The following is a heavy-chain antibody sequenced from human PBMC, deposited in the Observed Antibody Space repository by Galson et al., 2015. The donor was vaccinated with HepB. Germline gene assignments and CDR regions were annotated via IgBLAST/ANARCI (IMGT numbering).Heavy chain of an antibody. CDR3: ARDTRQAPYYYYYYMDV. Sequence: SVKVSCKASGGTFSCYAISWVRQAPGQGLEWMGGIIPIFGTANYAQKFQGRVTITADESTSTAYMELSSLRSEDTAVYYCARDTRQAPYYYYYYMDVWGKGTTVTVSS. CDR2: IIPIFGTA. CDR1: GGTFSCYA. J-gene: IGHJ6*03. V-gene: IGHV1-69*13.